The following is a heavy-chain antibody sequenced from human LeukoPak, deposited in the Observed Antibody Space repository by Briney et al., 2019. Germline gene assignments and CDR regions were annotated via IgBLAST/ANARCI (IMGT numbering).Heavy chain of an antibody. V-gene: IGHV3-30-3*01. J-gene: IGHJ4*02. D-gene: IGHD2-2*01. CDR2: ISYDGSNK. Sequence: PGGSLRLSCAASGFTFSSYAMHWVRQAPGKGLEWVAVISYDGSNKYYADSVKGRFTISRDNSKNTLYLQTNSLRAVDTAVYYCARAVSTSSYRQVDYWGQGTLVTVSS. CDR3: ARAVSTSSYRQVDY. CDR1: GFTFSSYA.